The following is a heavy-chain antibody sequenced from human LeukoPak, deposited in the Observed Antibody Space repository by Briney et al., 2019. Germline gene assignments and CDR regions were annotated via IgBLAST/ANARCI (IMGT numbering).Heavy chain of an antibody. CDR1: GGSFSNYY. CDR3: ARRWNYGRNYYIDV. Sequence: SETLSLTCAVYGGSFSNYYWSWIRQPPGKGLEWIGEINDSGRTNYNPSLMSRVTVSVDTSKSQFSLRLTSVTATDTAVYYCARRWNYGRNYYIDVCGKGATVSVSS. V-gene: IGHV4-34*01. J-gene: IGHJ6*03. D-gene: IGHD1-7*01. CDR2: INDSGRT.